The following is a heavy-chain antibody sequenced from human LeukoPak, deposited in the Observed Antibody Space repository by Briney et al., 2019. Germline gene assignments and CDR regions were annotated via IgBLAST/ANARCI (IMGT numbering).Heavy chain of an antibody. CDR2: ISSSSSYI. J-gene: IGHJ6*03. CDR3: ARVKVTTVIYYYYMDV. V-gene: IGHV3-21*01. CDR1: GFTFSSYS. Sequence: GGSLRLSCAAPGFTFSSYSMNWVRQAPGKGLEWVSSISSSSSYIYYADSVKGRFTISRDNAKNSLYLQMNRLRAEDTAVYYCARVKVTTVIYYYYMDVWGKGTTVTVSS. D-gene: IGHD4-11*01.